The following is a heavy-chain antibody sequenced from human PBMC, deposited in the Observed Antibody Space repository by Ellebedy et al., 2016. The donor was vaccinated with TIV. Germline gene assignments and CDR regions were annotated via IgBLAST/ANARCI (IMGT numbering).Heavy chain of an antibody. CDR3: ARDSQHFYYYGMDV. Sequence: GESLKISCAASGFTFSSYSMNWVRQAPGKGLEWVSYISSSSSTIYYADSVKGRFTISRDNAKNSLYQQMNSLRAEDTAVYYCARDSQHFYYYGMDVWGQGTTVTVSS. D-gene: IGHD3-3*02. V-gene: IGHV3-48*01. J-gene: IGHJ6*02. CDR2: ISSSSSTI. CDR1: GFTFSSYS.